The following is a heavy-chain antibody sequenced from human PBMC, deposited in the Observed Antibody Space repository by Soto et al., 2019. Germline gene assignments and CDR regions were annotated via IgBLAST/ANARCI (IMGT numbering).Heavy chain of an antibody. CDR1: GLTFNSQS. CDR3: VSWVSAHFDY. V-gene: IGHV3-23*05. J-gene: IGHJ4*02. D-gene: IGHD3-16*01. Sequence: GGSLRLSCTASGLTFNSQSMSWVRQAAGTGLEWVSTIRPSGSNTHYADSVKGRFTISRDNSRNRLDLQMSSLRAADTALYYCVSWVSAHFDYWGQGTPVTVSS. CDR2: IRPSGSNT.